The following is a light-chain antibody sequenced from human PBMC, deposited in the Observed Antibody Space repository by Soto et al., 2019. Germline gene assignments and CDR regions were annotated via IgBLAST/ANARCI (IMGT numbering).Light chain of an antibody. Sequence: ETVLTQSPGTLSLSPGERATLSCRASQSISSNYVAWYQQKPGQAPRLLISGASSRANDIPDRFSGSGSGTDFTLIISRLEPEDFAVYYCQQYGASRPYTFGQGTRLEIK. CDR2: GAS. CDR1: QSISSNY. CDR3: QQYGASRPYT. J-gene: IGKJ2*01. V-gene: IGKV3-20*01.